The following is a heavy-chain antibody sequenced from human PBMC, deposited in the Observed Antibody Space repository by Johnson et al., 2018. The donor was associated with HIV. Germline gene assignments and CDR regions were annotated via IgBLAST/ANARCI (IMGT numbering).Heavy chain of an antibody. CDR2: INWNAGRT. V-gene: IGHV3-20*03. Sequence: MKWVRQTPGMGLEWVSAINWNAGRTGYTDSVKGRFTISRDNSKNTLYLQMNSLRAEDTAVYYCAKSSYYYDRRGLGAFDIWGQGTMVTVSS. J-gene: IGHJ3*02. D-gene: IGHD3-22*01. CDR3: AKSSYYYDRRGLGAFDI.